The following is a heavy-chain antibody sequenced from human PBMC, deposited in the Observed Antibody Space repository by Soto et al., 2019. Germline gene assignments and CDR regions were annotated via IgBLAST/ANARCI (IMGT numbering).Heavy chain of an antibody. CDR2: IYHSGST. V-gene: IGHV4-4*02. CDR3: ARRTSTGYSSSWPPDYYYYYGMDV. D-gene: IGHD6-13*01. CDR1: GGSISSSNW. J-gene: IGHJ6*02. Sequence: SETLSLTCAVSGGSISSSNWWSWVRQPPGKGLEWIGEIYHSGSTNYNPSLKSRVTISVDKSKNQFSLKLSSVTAADTAVYYCARRTSTGYSSSWPPDYYYYYGMDVWGQGTTVTVSS.